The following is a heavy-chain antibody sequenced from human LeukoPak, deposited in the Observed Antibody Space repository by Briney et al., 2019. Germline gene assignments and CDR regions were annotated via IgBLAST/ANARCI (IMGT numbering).Heavy chain of an antibody. CDR1: GYTFTSYG. CDR2: ISAYNGNT. V-gene: IGHV1-18*01. D-gene: IGHD4-17*01. Sequence: ASVTVSCKASGYTFTSYGISWVRQAPGQGLEWMGWISAYNGNTNYAQKLQGRVTITTDTSTSTAYMELRSLRSDDTAVYYCARALEPPGDYFRWGQGTLVTVSS. J-gene: IGHJ4*02. CDR3: ARALEPPGDYFR.